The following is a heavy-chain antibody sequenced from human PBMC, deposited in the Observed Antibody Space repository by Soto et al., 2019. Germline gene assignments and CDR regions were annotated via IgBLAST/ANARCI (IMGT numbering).Heavy chain of an antibody. CDR1: GGSISSGGYY. Sequence: PSETLSLTCTVSGGSISSGGYYWSWIRQHPGKGLEWIGYIYYSGSTYYNPSLKSRVTISVDTSKNQFSLKLGSVTAADTAVYYCARDNRYSGSLGDAFDIWGQGTMVTVS. D-gene: IGHD1-26*01. V-gene: IGHV4-31*03. J-gene: IGHJ3*02. CDR3: ARDNRYSGSLGDAFDI. CDR2: IYYSGST.